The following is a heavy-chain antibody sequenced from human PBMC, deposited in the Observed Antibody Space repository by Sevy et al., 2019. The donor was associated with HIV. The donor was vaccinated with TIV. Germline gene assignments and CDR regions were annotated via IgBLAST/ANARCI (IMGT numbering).Heavy chain of an antibody. D-gene: IGHD6-19*01. Sequence: GESLKISCKGSGYSFTSYWIGWVRQMPGKGLEWMGIIYPGDSDTRYSPSFQGQVTISADKSISTAYLQWSSLKASDTAMYYCAGLGLGELWLVLGVNWFDPWGQGTLVTVSS. V-gene: IGHV5-51*01. CDR2: IYPGDSDT. CDR3: AGLGLGELWLVLGVNWFDP. CDR1: GYSFTSYW. J-gene: IGHJ5*02.